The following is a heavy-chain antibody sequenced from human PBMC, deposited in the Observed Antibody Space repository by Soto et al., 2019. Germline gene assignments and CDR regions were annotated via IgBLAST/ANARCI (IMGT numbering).Heavy chain of an antibody. CDR2: MNPNSGNT. J-gene: IGHJ3*01. V-gene: IGHV1-8*01. CDR1: GYTFTSYD. D-gene: IGHD2-21*01. CDR3: ARGVIKTLSAFDL. Sequence: QVQLVQSGAEVKKPGASVKVSCKASGYTFTSYDINWVRQATGQGLEWMGWMNPNSGNTGYAQKFQGRVTMTRTTSLNKAYMELSSLRSEDTAVYYCARGVIKTLSAFDLWGQGKMVTVSS.